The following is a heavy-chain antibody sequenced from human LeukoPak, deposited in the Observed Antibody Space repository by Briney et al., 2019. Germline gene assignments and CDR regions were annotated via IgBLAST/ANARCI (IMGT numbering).Heavy chain of an antibody. CDR3: ARVHGPNSGSYQRFDY. CDR2: IYHIGST. CDR1: GGSISSDNW. Sequence: SETLSLTCAVSGGSISSDNWWSWVRPPPGKGLEWIGEIYHIGSTNYNPSLKSRVTISVDKSRNQFSLNLSSMTAADTAVYFCARVHGPNSGSYQRFDYWGQGTLVTVSS. D-gene: IGHD1-26*01. V-gene: IGHV4-4*02. J-gene: IGHJ4*02.